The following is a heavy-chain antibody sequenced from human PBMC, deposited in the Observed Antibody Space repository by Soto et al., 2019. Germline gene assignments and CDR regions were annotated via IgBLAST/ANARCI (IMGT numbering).Heavy chain of an antibody. CDR3: ANGLGGSYSLTFSMDV. CDR2: ISYDGSNK. D-gene: IGHD1-26*01. CDR1: GFTFSSYG. Sequence: GGSLRLSCAASGFTFSSYGMHWVHQAPGKGLEWVAVISYDGSNKYYADSVRGRFTISRDNSKNTLYLQMNSLRAEDTAVYYCANGLGGSYSLTFSMDVWGQGTTVTVSS. V-gene: IGHV3-30*18. J-gene: IGHJ6*02.